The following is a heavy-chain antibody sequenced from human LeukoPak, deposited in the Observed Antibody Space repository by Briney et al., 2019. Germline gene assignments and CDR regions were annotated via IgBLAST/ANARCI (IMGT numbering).Heavy chain of an antibody. D-gene: IGHD6-13*01. CDR2: IYYSGST. CDR3: ARGITYSSSWYEAGYYYYGMDV. CDR1: GGSISSYY. Sequence: SETLSLTCTVSGGSISSYYWSWIRQPPGKGLEWIGYIYYSGSTNYNPSLKSRVTISVDTSKNQFSLKLSSVTAADTAVYYCARGITYSSSWYEAGYYYYGMDVWGQGTTVTASS. J-gene: IGHJ6*02. V-gene: IGHV4-59*01.